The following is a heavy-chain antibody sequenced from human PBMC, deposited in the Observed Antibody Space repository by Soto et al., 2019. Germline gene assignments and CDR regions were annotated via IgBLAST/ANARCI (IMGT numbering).Heavy chain of an antibody. J-gene: IGHJ4*02. CDR1: GFTFSRYA. D-gene: IGHD1-26*01. CDR2: ISSSAGST. V-gene: IGHV3-23*01. Sequence: ELQLLESGGDVIQPGGSLRLSCAASGFTFSRYAMSWVRQAPGKGLEWGSTISSSAGSTFYADSVKGRFTISRDNSKNTLYLQVDSLRAEDTAVYYCARVRWEGDHEFAYWGQGTLVTVSS. CDR3: ARVRWEGDHEFAY.